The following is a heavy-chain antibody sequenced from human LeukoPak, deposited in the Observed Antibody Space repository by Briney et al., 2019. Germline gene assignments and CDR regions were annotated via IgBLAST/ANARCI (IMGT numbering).Heavy chain of an antibody. CDR3: ARRVAAADYYYYYNGMDV. D-gene: IGHD2-2*01. V-gene: IGHV1-8*01. Sequence: GATVKVSCKASGYTFTSYDINWVRQATGQGLEWMGWMNPNSGNSGYAQRFQGRVTMTRNTSISTAYMELSSLRSEDTAVYYCARRVAAADYYYYYNGMDVWGQGTTVTVSS. CDR1: GYTFTSYD. J-gene: IGHJ6*02. CDR2: MNPNSGNS.